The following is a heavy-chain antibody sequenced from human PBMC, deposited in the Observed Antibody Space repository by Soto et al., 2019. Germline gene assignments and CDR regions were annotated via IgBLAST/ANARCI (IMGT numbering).Heavy chain of an antibody. CDR3: ARDLRYYDFWSGQNYYMDV. Sequence: PSETLSLTCTVSGGSISSYYWSWIRQPPGKGLEWIGYIYYSGSTNYNPSLKSRVTISVDTSKNQFSLKLSSVTAADTAVYYCARDLRYYDFWSGQNYYMDVLGKGTTVTVSS. V-gene: IGHV4-59*01. J-gene: IGHJ6*03. CDR2: IYYSGST. D-gene: IGHD3-3*01. CDR1: GGSISSYY.